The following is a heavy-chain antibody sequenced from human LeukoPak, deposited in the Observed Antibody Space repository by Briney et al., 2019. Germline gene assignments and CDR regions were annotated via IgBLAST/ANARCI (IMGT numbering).Heavy chain of an antibody. CDR2: TYYRSKWYN. Sequence: SQTLSLTCAISGDSVSSNSAAWNWIRQSPSRGLEWLGRTYYRSKWYNDYAVSVKSRITINPDTSKNQFSLQLNSVTPEDTAVYYCARGYCSSTSCYGYYYYYMDVWGKGTTVTISS. CDR3: ARGYCSSTSCYGYYYYYMDV. J-gene: IGHJ6*03. V-gene: IGHV6-1*01. D-gene: IGHD2-2*01. CDR1: GDSVSSNSAA.